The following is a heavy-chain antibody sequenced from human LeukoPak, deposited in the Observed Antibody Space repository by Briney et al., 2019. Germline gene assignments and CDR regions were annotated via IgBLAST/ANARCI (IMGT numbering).Heavy chain of an antibody. D-gene: IGHD1-26*01. CDR2: ISYSGRT. V-gene: IGHV4-39*02. CDR1: GGSISSSNYC. Sequence: SETLSLTCTVSGGSISSSNYCWGWIRQPPGKGLEWIGRISYSGRTQYNPSLKSRVSISVDTYNNHFSLRLASVTAADTSVFYCARLVGVTDYFDYWGQGTLVTVSS. CDR3: ARLVGVTDYFDY. J-gene: IGHJ4*02.